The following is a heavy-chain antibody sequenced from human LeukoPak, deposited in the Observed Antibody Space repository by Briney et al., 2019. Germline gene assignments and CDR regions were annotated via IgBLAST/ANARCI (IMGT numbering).Heavy chain of an antibody. CDR2: IYSGGSA. Sequence: GGSLRLSCAASGFTVSSNYMSWVRPAPGKGLEWVSVIYSGGSAYYADSVKGRFTISRDNSKNTLYLQMNSLRAEDTAVYYCAREWERDWGQGTLVTVSS. CDR3: AREWERD. J-gene: IGHJ4*02. CDR1: GFTVSSNY. V-gene: IGHV3-53*01. D-gene: IGHD1-26*01.